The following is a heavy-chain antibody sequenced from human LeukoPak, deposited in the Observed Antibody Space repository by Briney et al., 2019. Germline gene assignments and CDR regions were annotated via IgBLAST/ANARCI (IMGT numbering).Heavy chain of an antibody. D-gene: IGHD6-19*01. J-gene: IGHJ4*02. Sequence: PGGSLRLSCAASGFTVSSNYISWVRQAPGKGLEWVSVTYTDGSTYYADSVKGRFTISRDSSKNTLYLQMNSLRAEDTAVYYCAKSPRRGSGWQIYFDYWGQGTLVTVSS. CDR3: AKSPRRGSGWQIYFDY. CDR1: GFTVSSNY. V-gene: IGHV3-66*01. CDR2: TYTDGST.